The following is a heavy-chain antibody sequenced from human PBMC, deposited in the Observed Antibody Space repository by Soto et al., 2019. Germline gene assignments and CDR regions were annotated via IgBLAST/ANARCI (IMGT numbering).Heavy chain of an antibody. CDR2: IYHSGST. V-gene: IGHV4-4*02. CDR1: GGSISSSNW. J-gene: IGHJ6*02. CDR3: ARVRRIYGGMDF. Sequence: QVQLQESGPGLVKPSGTLSLTCAVSGGSISSSNWWSWVRQPPGKGLEWIGEIYHSGSTNYNPSRKRRVTISVEKSKNQFSRKLSSVTAADTAVYYCARVRRIYGGMDFWGQGTTVTVSS. D-gene: IGHD2-15*01.